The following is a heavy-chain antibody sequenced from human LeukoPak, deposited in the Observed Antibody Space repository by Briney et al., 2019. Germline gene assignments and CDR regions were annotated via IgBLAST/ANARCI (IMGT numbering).Heavy chain of an antibody. CDR1: GFTFSSYS. J-gene: IGHJ4*02. CDR3: AREKGYGGNPRLLFDY. CDR2: ISSSSSYI. Sequence: GGSLRLSCAASGFTFSSYSMNWVRQAPGKGLEWVSSISSSSSYIYYADSVKGRFTISRDNAKNSLYLQMNSLRAEDTAVYYCAREKGYGGNPRLLFDYWGQGTLVTVSS. D-gene: IGHD4-23*01. V-gene: IGHV3-21*01.